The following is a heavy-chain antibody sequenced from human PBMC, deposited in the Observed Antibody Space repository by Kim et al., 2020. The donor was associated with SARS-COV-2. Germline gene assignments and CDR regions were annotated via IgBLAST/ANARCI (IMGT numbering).Heavy chain of an antibody. D-gene: IGHD6-13*01. V-gene: IGHV3-30-3*01. CDR1: GFTFSSYA. J-gene: IGHJ5*02. CDR2: ISYDGSNK. Sequence: GGSLRLSCAASGFTFSSYAMHWVRQAPGKGLEWVAVISYDGSNKYYADSVKGRFTISRDNSKNTLYLQMNSLRAEDTAVYYCARAKIAAAGRGWFDPWGQGTLVTVSS. CDR3: ARAKIAAAGRGWFDP.